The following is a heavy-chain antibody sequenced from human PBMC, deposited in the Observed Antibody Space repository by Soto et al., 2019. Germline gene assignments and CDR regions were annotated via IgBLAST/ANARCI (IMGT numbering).Heavy chain of an antibody. J-gene: IGHJ4*02. V-gene: IGHV4-4*02. D-gene: IGHD6-13*01. CDR2: VYRTGST. CDR3: ARARATIAAAASFDG. CDR1: GGSISTSNW. Sequence: PSETLSLTCAVSGGSISTSNWWSWVRQPPGKGLEWIGEVYRTGSTNYNPSLESRLTISVDKSKNQFSLKLTSVTAADTAVYYCARARATIAAAASFDGRGQGTLVTVSS.